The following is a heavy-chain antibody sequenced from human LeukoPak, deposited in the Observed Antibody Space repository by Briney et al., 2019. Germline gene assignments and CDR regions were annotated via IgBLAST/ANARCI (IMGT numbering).Heavy chain of an antibody. D-gene: IGHD3-3*01. CDR2: IYTSGST. Sequence: PSETLSLTCTVSGGSISSGSNYWRWIRPPAGKGLEWIGRIYTSGSTNYNPSLKSRVTISVDTSKNQFSLRLSSVTAADTAVYYCARGQVASVTIFGVVTYWFDPWGQGTLVTVSS. J-gene: IGHJ5*02. CDR1: GGSISSGSNY. CDR3: ARGQVASVTIFGVVTYWFDP. V-gene: IGHV4-61*02.